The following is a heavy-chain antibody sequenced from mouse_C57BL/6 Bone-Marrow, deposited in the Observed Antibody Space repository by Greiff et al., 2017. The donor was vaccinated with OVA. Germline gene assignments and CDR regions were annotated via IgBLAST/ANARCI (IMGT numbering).Heavy chain of an antibody. CDR2: IYWDDEK. CDR3: AGWGGYGTGGYYAMDY. D-gene: IGHD1-1*01. Sequence: QVQLKESGPGILQSSQTLNLTCSFSGFSLNTSNMGVSWIRQPSGKGMEWLAHIYWDDEKRYNPSLKSRLTISKHSSSNQVFLKFTSVDTADTATYYCAGWGGYGTGGYYAMDYWGQGTSVTVSS. CDR1: GFSLNTSNMG. V-gene: IGHV8-12*01. J-gene: IGHJ4*01.